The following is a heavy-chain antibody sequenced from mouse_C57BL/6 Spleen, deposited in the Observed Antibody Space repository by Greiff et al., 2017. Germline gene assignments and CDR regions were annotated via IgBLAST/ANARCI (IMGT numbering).Heavy chain of an antibody. CDR1: GYTFTDYY. D-gene: IGHD2-2*01. CDR3: ASFYGYDYFDY. V-gene: IGHV1-75*01. J-gene: IGHJ2*01. Sequence: QVQLKESGPELVKPGASVKISCKASGYTFTDYYINWVKQRPGQGLEWIGWIFPGSGSTYYNEKFKGKATLTVDKSSSTAYMLLSSLTSEDSAVYFCASFYGYDYFDYWGQGTTLTVSS. CDR2: IFPGSGST.